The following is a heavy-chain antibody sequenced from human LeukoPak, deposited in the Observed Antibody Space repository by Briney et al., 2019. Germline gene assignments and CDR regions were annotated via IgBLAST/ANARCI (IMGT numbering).Heavy chain of an antibody. Sequence: GESLKISCRGSGYSFSSYWIAWVRQMPGKGLEWMGIIYPGDSDTRYSPSFQGQVTISADKSISTAYLQWSSLKVSDIAMYYCARQGNLGDADYWGQGTLVTVSS. CDR1: GYSFSSYW. D-gene: IGHD3-16*01. CDR2: IYPGDSDT. CDR3: ARQGNLGDADY. V-gene: IGHV5-51*01. J-gene: IGHJ4*02.